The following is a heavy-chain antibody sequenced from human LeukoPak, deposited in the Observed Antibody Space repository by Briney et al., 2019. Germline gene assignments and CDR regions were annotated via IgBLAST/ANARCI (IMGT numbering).Heavy chain of an antibody. CDR1: GGSISSSSYY. J-gene: IGHJ4*02. D-gene: IGHD3-9*01. Sequence: SETLSLTCTVSGGSISSSSYYWGWIRQPPGKGLEWIGSIYYSGSTYYNPSLKSRVTISVDTSKNQFSLKLSSVTAADTAVYYCAILTGCPFDYWGQGTLVTVSS. CDR3: AILTGCPFDY. V-gene: IGHV4-39*01. CDR2: IYYSGST.